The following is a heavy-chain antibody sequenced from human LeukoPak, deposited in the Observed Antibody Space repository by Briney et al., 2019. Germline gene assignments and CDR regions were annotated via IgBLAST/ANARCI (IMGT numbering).Heavy chain of an antibody. J-gene: IGHJ4*02. CDR3: ARNSEALDY. CDR1: GGSISSSSYY. D-gene: IGHD1-26*01. Sequence: SETLSLTCAVSGGSISSSSYYWGWIRQPPGKGLEWSGSIYYSGSTYYNPSLKSRVTISVDTSKNQFSLKLSSVTAADTAVYYCARNSEALDYWGQGTLVTVSS. CDR2: IYYSGST. V-gene: IGHV4-39*01.